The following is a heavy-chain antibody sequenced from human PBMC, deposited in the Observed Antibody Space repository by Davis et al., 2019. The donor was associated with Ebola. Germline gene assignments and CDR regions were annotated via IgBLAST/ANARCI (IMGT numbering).Heavy chain of an antibody. J-gene: IGHJ4*02. Sequence: ASVKVSCKASGYSFTGHYMHWVRQAPGQGLEWMGWINPDSGVTNYAQKFQGRVTMTRDTSITTAYMELSRLTPDDTAVYYCASTTGHYALHNWGQGTLVTVSS. CDR1: GYSFTGHY. CDR3: ASTTGHYALHN. CDR2: INPDSGVT. D-gene: IGHD2-2*01. V-gene: IGHV1-2*02.